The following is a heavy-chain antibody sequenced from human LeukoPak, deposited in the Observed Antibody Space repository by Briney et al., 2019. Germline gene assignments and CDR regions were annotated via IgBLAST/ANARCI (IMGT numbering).Heavy chain of an antibody. CDR3: ARAPLTIFGVVIMGWFDP. J-gene: IGHJ5*02. V-gene: IGHV4-30-4*08. Sequence: PSQTLSLTCTVSGGSISSGDYYWSWIRQPPGKGLEWIGYIYYSGSTYYNPSLKSRVTISVDTSKNQFSLKLSSVTAADTAVYYCARAPLTIFGVVIMGWFDPWGQGTLVTVSS. CDR1: GGSISSGDYY. D-gene: IGHD3-3*01. CDR2: IYYSGST.